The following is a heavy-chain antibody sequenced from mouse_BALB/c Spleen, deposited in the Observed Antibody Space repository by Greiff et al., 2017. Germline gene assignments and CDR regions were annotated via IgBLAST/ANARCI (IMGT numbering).Heavy chain of an antibody. CDR2: ISSGGSYT. Sequence: EVKLVESGGDLVKPGGSLKLSCAASGFTFSSYGMSWVRQTPDKRLEWVATISSGGSYTYYPDSVKGRFTISRDNAKNTLYLQMSSLKSEDTAMYYCASLYDGYNYAMDYWGQGTSVTVSS. CDR1: GFTFSSYG. J-gene: IGHJ4*01. CDR3: ASLYDGYNYAMDY. V-gene: IGHV5-6*01. D-gene: IGHD2-3*01.